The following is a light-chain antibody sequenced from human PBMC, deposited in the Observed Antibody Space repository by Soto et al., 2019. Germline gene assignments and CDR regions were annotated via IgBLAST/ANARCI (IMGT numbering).Light chain of an antibody. CDR2: LNSDGSH. Sequence: QCVLTQSPSASASLGASVKLTCTLSSGHSSYAIAWHQQQPEKGPRYLMKLNSDGSHSKGDGIPDRFSGSSSGAERYLTISSLQSEDEADYYCQTWGTGIQVVFGGGTKLTVL. V-gene: IGLV4-69*01. CDR1: SGHSSYA. J-gene: IGLJ2*01. CDR3: QTWGTGIQVV.